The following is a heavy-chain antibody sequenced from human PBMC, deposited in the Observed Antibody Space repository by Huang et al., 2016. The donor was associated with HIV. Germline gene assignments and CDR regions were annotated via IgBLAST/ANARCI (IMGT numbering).Heavy chain of an antibody. CDR3: AKGEFVGESYFDQ. V-gene: IGHV3-23*01. CDR1: GFTFSSYA. CDR2: ISGSGVST. J-gene: IGHJ4*02. Sequence: VQLLESGGGLVQPGGSRRLSCAASGFTFSSYAMSWVRQAPGKGLEGVSTISGSGVSTYHADSVKGRFTTSRDNSENMLYLQMHTLRAEDTAVYYCAKGEFVGESYFDQWGQGTLVTVSS. D-gene: IGHD3-10*01.